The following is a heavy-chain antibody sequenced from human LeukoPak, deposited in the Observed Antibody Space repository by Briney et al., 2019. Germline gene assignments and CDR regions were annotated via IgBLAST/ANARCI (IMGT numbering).Heavy chain of an antibody. V-gene: IGHV4-4*07. CDR2: IYSSENT. CDR3: ARAKRTMVRGVLDY. D-gene: IGHD3-10*01. CDR1: GDSISSYY. J-gene: IGHJ4*02. Sequence: SETLSLTCSVSGDSISSYYWNWIRQPAGKGLEWIGRIYSSENTNYNPSLKSRVTISVDTSKNQFSLKLSSVTAADTAVYYCARAKRTMVRGVLDYWGQGTLVTVSS.